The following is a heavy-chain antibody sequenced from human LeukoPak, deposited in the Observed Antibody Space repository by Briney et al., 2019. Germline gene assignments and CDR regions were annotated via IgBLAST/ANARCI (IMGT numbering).Heavy chain of an antibody. CDR2: ISGSGGST. CDR1: GFTFSSYA. CDR3: AKPHSSSWYRDAFDI. J-gene: IGHJ3*02. V-gene: IGHV3-23*01. Sequence: GGSLRLSCAASGFTFSSYAMSWVRQAPGKGLEWVAAISGSGGSTYYADSVKGRFTISRDNSKNTPYLQMNSLRAEDTAVYYCAKPHSSSWYRDAFDIWGQGTMVTVSS. D-gene: IGHD6-13*01.